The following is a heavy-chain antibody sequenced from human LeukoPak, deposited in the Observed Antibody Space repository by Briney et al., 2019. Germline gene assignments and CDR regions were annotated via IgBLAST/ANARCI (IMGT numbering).Heavy chain of an antibody. CDR1: GFTFSSYA. Sequence: GGSLRLSCAASGFTFSSYAMHWVRQAPGQGLEWVAVISYDGSNKYYADSVKGRFTISRDNSKNTLYLQMNSLRAEDTAVYYCARDEPGGFDYWGQGTLVTVSS. CDR3: ARDEPGGFDY. J-gene: IGHJ4*02. V-gene: IGHV3-30-3*01. CDR2: ISYDGSNK. D-gene: IGHD2-15*01.